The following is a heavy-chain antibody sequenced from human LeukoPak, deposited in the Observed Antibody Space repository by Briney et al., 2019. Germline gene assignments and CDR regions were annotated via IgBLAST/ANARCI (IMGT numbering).Heavy chain of an antibody. J-gene: IGHJ4*02. CDR1: GYTLTSYG. CDR2: ISAYNGNT. Sequence: ASVRVSCKASGYTLTSYGISWVRQAPGQGLEWMGWISAYNGNTKYAQKLQDRVTMTTDTSTSTAYMELRSLRSDDTAVYYCARVASSGIYYPVDYWGQGTLVTVSS. D-gene: IGHD1-26*01. CDR3: ARVASSGIYYPVDY. V-gene: IGHV1-18*01.